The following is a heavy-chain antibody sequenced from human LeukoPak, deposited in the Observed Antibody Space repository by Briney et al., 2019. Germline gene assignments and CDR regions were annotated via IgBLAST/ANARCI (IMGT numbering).Heavy chain of an antibody. V-gene: IGHV4-59*08. J-gene: IGHJ4*02. CDR2: IYYSGST. CDR1: GGSISSYY. D-gene: IGHD3-10*01. CDR3: ARQDYSLPDY. Sequence: SSETLSLTCTVSGGSISSYYWSWIRQPPGKGLEWIGYIYYSGSTNYNPSLKSRVTIPVDTSKNQFSLKLSSVTAADTAVYYCARQDYSLPDYWGQGTLVTVSS.